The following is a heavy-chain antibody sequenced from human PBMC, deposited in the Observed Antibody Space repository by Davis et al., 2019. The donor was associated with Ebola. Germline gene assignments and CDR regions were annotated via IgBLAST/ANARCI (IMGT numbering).Heavy chain of an antibody. CDR3: ARGSSNYPHRYYYYYYGMDV. V-gene: IGHV4-39*01. CDR1: GGSISSSSYY. J-gene: IGHJ6*02. Sequence: SETLSLTCTVSGGSISSSSYYWGWIRQPPGKGLEWIGSIYYSGSTYYNPSLKSRVTISVDTSKNQFSLKLSSVTAADTAVYYCARGSSNYPHRYYYYYYGMDVWGQGTTVTVSS. D-gene: IGHD4-11*01. CDR2: IYYSGST.